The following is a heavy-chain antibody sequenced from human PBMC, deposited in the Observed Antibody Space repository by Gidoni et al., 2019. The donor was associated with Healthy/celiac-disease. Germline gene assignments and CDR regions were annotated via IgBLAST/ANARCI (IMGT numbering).Heavy chain of an antibody. CDR3: ARDTLGWELLNNWFDP. D-gene: IGHD1-26*01. CDR2: IYHSGST. CDR1: GYSISSGYY. V-gene: IGHV4-38-2*02. J-gene: IGHJ5*02. Sequence: QVQLQASGPGLVKPSETLSLTCAVSGYSISSGYYWGWIRQPPGKGLEWIGSIYHSGSTYYNPSLKSRVTISVDTSKNQFSLKRSSVTAADTAVYYCARDTLGWELLNNWFDPWGQGTLVTVSS.